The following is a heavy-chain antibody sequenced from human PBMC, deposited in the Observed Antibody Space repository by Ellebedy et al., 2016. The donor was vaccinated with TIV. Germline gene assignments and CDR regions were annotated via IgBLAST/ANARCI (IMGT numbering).Heavy chain of an antibody. CDR3: ARRRQMMELDY. CDR1: GGTFSSYA. CDR2: IIPIFGTT. J-gene: IGHJ4*02. Sequence: AASVNVSCKASGGTFSSYAISWVRQAPGQGLEWMGGIIPIFGTTNYAQKFQGRVTITADESTSTAYMELSSLRSEDTAVYYCARRRQMMELDYWGQGTLVTVSS. D-gene: IGHD1-1*01. V-gene: IGHV1-69*13.